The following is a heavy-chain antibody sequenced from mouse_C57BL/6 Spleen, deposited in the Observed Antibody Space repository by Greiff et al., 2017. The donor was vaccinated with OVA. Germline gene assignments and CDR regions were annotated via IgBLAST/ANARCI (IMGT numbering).Heavy chain of an antibody. J-gene: IGHJ2*01. Sequence: EVQVVESGGDLVKPGGSLKLSCAASGFTFSSYGMSWVRQTPDKRLEWVATISSGGSYTYYPDSVKGRFTISRDNAKNTLYLQMSSLKSEDTAMYYCARQGVYYDYDSSFDYWGQGTTLTVSS. V-gene: IGHV5-6*01. CDR1: GFTFSSYG. CDR2: ISSGGSYT. CDR3: ARQGVYYDYDSSFDY. D-gene: IGHD2-4*01.